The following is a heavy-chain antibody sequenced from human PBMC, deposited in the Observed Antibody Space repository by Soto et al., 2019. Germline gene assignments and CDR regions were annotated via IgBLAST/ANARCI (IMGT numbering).Heavy chain of an antibody. V-gene: IGHV3-33*01. CDR1: GFTFSSYG. CDR2: IWYDGSNK. Sequence: GGSLRLSCAASGFTFSSYGMHWVRQAPGKGLEWVAVIWYDGSNKYYADSVKGRFTISRDNSKNTLYLQMNSLRAEDTTVYYCARGSGYDPWEYYFDYWGQGTLVTVSS. J-gene: IGHJ4*02. CDR3: ARGSGYDPWEYYFDY. D-gene: IGHD5-12*01.